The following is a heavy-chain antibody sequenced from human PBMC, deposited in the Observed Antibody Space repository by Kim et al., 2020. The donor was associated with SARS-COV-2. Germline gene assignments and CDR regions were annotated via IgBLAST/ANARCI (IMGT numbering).Heavy chain of an antibody. CDR3: ARDKVRDSLPTNCFDP. J-gene: IGHJ5*02. CDR1: GYTFTSYY. D-gene: IGHD3-22*01. V-gene: IGHV1-46*01. Sequence: ASVKVSCKASGYTFTSYYIHWVRQAPGQGLEWMGIINPSGGRTSYAQKFQGRVTMTRDTSTSTVYMELSSLRSEDTAVYFCARDKVRDSLPTNCFDPWGQGTLVTVSS. CDR2: INPSGGRT.